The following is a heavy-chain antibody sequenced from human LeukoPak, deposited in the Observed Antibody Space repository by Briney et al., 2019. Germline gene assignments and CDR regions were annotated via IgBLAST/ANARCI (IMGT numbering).Heavy chain of an antibody. D-gene: IGHD2-21*01. J-gene: IGHJ4*02. CDR1: GRSIRSDNYC. V-gene: IGHV4-39*01. Sequence: PSETLSLTCTVYGRSIRSDNYCWGWTRQSPRTGLEWIASVYYTGPAYYTPSLATRATIAVDTSKNLCSLKLSSVTAADTAGYDCARRIACWKSLDFWGQGTLVTVSS. CDR2: VYYTGPA. CDR3: ARRIACWKSLDF.